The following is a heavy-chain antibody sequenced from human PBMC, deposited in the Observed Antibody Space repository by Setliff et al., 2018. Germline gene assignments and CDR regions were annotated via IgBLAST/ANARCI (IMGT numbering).Heavy chain of an antibody. CDR2: INHSGSS. CDR1: GGSFRGFY. V-gene: IGHV4-34*01. Sequence: SETLSLTCAVYGGSFRGFYWTWIRQPPGKGLEWIGEINHSGSSVYNPSLESRVSISIDTSKNQISLNLNSVTVADTAVYYCARQIRPGIALTGGLDYWGQGALVTVSS. CDR3: ARQIRPGIALTGGLDY. J-gene: IGHJ4*02. D-gene: IGHD2-8*02.